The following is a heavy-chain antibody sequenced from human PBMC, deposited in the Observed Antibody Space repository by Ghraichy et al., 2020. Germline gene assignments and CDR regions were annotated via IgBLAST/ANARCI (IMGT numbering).Heavy chain of an antibody. CDR1: GFSFSSYS. D-gene: IGHD3-22*01. J-gene: IGHJ4*02. CDR3: ARERLYYYDGSGHYYFDC. V-gene: IGHV3-21*01. Sequence: GGSLRLSCAASGFSFSSYSMHWVRQAPGKGLEWVSSISSKSHYICQKDSMKGRFTISRDNAKNSLYLQMNSLTAEDSAVYYCARERLYYYDGSGHYYFDCWGRGTLVTVSS. CDR2: ISSKSHYI.